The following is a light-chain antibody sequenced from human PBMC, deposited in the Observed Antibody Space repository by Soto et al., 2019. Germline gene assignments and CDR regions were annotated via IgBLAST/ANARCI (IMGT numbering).Light chain of an antibody. J-gene: IGKJ1*01. CDR1: QSIGTS. V-gene: IGKV1-5*01. CDR2: DAS. Sequence: DIQMTQSTSTLSASVGDRVTITCRASQSIGTSLAWYQQKPGTAPKLLIYDASGLERGVPSRFSGSGSGTEFTLTIRSLQSDDFATYYCQQYNGFSRTFGQGTKVDNK. CDR3: QQYNGFSRT.